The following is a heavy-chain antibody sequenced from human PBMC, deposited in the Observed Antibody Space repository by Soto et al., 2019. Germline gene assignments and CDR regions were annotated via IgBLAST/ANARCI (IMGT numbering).Heavy chain of an antibody. V-gene: IGHV3-33*01. Sequence: QVQLVESGGGVVQPGRSLRLSCAASGFIFSNYGMHWVRQAPGKGLEWVAVIWYDGSNKYYADSVKGRFTISRDNSKNTLYLQMNSPRAEDTAVYYCTRVWEMRYFDYWGQGSLVTVSS. D-gene: IGHD1-26*01. CDR1: GFIFSNYG. CDR3: TRVWEMRYFDY. CDR2: IWYDGSNK. J-gene: IGHJ4*02.